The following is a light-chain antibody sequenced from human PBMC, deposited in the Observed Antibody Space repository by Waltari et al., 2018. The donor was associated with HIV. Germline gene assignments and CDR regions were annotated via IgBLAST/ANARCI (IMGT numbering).Light chain of an antibody. J-gene: IGLJ2*01. V-gene: IGLV1-40*01. CDR2: ANI. CDR1: SSNLGAGYA. CDR3: QSFDSSLTTSGVI. Sequence: QSVLTQPPSVSGAPGQRVTIPCTGTSSNLGAGYAVHWSQHVPGTAPKLLIYANINRPSGVPDRFSGSKSGSSASLAITGLQAEDEAHYYCQSFDSSLTTSGVIFGGGTKLTVL.